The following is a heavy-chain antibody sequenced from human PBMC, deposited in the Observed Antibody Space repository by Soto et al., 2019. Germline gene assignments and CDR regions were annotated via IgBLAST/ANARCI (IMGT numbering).Heavy chain of an antibody. CDR3: ARDGGGGIVVVPAYGMDV. J-gene: IGHJ6*02. V-gene: IGHV3-33*01. Sequence: GGSLRLSCAASGFAFSSYGMHWVRQAPGKGLEWVAVIWYDGSNKYYADSVKGRFTISRDNSKNTLYLQMNSLRAEDTAVYYCARDGGGGIVVVPAYGMDVWGPGPTVTVSS. CDR2: IWYDGSNK. CDR1: GFAFSSYG. D-gene: IGHD2-2*01.